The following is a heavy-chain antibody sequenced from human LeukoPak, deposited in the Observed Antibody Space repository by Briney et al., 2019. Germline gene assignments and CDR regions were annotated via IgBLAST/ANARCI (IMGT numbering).Heavy chain of an antibody. D-gene: IGHD2-15*01. J-gene: IGHJ3*02. Sequence: SQTLSLTCALSGDSVSSNSAAWNWIRQSPSRGLGWLGRTYYRSKCFNDYAVSVKSLITINPDTSKNQFSLQLNSVTPEDTAVYYCARGRGYCSGGSCSYDAFDIWGQGTMVTVSS. CDR3: ARGRGYCSGGSCSYDAFDI. CDR1: GDSVSSNSAA. V-gene: IGHV6-1*01. CDR2: TYYRSKCFN.